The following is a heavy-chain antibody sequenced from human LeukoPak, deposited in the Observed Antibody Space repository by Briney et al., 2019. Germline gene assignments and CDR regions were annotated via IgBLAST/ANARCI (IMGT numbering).Heavy chain of an antibody. CDR1: GGSISSSSYY. CDR3: ARVPIPGYYYYYYMDV. J-gene: IGHJ6*03. CDR2: IYYSGST. V-gene: IGHV4-61*05. Sequence: PSETLSLTCTVSGGSISSSSYYWGWIRQPPGKGLGWIGYIYYSGSTNYNPSLKSRVTISVDTSKNQFSLKLSSVTAADTAVYYCARVPIPGYYYYYYMDVWGKGTTVTVSS. D-gene: IGHD2-21*01.